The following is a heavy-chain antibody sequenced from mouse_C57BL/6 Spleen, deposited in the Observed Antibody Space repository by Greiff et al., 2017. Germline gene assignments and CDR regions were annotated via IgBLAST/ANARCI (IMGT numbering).Heavy chain of an antibody. D-gene: IGHD1-1*01. Sequence: QVQLQQPGAELVKPGASVKLSCKASGYTFTSYWMHWVKQRPGQGLEWIGMIHPNSGSTNYNEKFKSKATLTVDKSSSTAYMQLSSLTSEDSAVYYCARSVDYGSSYYWGQGTTLTVAS. V-gene: IGHV1-64*01. CDR1: GYTFTSYW. CDR2: IHPNSGST. J-gene: IGHJ2*01. CDR3: ARSVDYGSSYY.